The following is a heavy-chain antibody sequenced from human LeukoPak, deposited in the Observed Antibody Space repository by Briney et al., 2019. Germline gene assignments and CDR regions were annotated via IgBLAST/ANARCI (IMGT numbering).Heavy chain of an antibody. CDR3: ARDRGYCSGGSCYSGYYYYYMDV. CDR1: GGSISSYY. D-gene: IGHD2-15*01. Sequence: PSETLSLTCTVPGGSISSYYWSWIRQPAGKGLEWIGRIYTSGSTNYNPSLKSRVTISVDKSKNQFSLKLSSVTAADTAVYYCARDRGYCSGGSCYSGYYYYYMDVWGKGTTVTVSS. J-gene: IGHJ6*03. V-gene: IGHV4-4*07. CDR2: IYTSGST.